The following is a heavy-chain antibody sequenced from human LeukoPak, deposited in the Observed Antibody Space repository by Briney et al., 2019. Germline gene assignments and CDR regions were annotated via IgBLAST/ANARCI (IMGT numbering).Heavy chain of an antibody. CDR2: ISYDGSNK. V-gene: IGHV3-30*18. CDR1: GFTFSSYG. D-gene: IGHD2-15*01. CDR3: AKDFGGFDI. J-gene: IGHJ3*02. Sequence: PGGSLRLSCAASGFTFSSYGMHWVRQAPGKGLEWVAVISYDGSNKYYADSVKGRFTISRGNSKNTLYLQMNSLRAEDTAVYYCAKDFGGFDIWGQGTMVTVSS.